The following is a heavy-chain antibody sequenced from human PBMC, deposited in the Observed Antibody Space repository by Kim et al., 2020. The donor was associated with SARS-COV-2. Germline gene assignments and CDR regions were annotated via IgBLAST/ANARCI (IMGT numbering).Heavy chain of an antibody. Sequence: YSPSLKSRLTITKDTSKNQVVLTMTSMDPVNTATYYCAHGTTVTGTSFDYWGQGTLVTVSS. J-gene: IGHJ4*02. CDR3: AHGTTVTGTSFDY. D-gene: IGHD4-17*01. V-gene: IGHV2-5*01.